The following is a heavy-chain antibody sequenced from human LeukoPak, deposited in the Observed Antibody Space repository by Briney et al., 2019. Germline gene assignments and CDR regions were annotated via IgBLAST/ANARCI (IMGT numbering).Heavy chain of an antibody. V-gene: IGHV4-39*01. J-gene: IGHJ6*02. CDR3: ARLDYNSYSMGV. Sequence: PSETLSLTCTVSGGSISSRSCNWGWIRQPPGKGLEWIGSIHYSGTTYYNPSLKSRVTISVDTSKNQFSLKLSSVTAADTAVYYCARLDYNSYSMGVWGQGTMVTVSS. CDR2: IHYSGTT. CDR1: GGSISSRSCN. D-gene: IGHD2-2*03.